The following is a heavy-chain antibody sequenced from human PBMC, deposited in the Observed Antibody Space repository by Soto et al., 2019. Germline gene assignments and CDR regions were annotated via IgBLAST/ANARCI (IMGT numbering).Heavy chain of an antibody. D-gene: IGHD3-16*01. Sequence: QVQLVESGGGVVQLGRSRRLSCEVSGFTFSSYGMHWVRQAPGKGPEWVASIWFDGTNKFYADSVKGLVTISRDNSKNTLDLQMKSLRAEDTAVYYCAGGRMVVPPYDSWSRGTLGTVAT. V-gene: IGHV3-33*01. CDR2: IWFDGTNK. J-gene: IGHJ5*01. CDR3: AGGRMVVPPYDS. CDR1: GFTFSSYG.